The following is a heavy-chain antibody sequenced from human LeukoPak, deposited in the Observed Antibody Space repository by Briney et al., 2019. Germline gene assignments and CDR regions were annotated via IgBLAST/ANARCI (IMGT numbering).Heavy chain of an antibody. J-gene: IGHJ3*02. CDR3: AREGLERLRAFDI. Sequence: GGSLRLSCAASGFTFSSYGMSWVRQAPGKGLEWVSAISGSGGSTYYADSVKGRFTISRDNAKNSLYLQMNSLRAEDTAVYYCAREGLERLRAFDIWGQGTMVTVSS. CDR1: GFTFSSYG. CDR2: ISGSGGST. D-gene: IGHD1-1*01. V-gene: IGHV3-23*01.